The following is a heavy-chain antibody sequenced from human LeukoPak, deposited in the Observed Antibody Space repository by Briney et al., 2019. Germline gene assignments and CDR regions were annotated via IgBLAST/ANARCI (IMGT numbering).Heavy chain of an antibody. J-gene: IGHJ4*02. CDR2: IAYVGSNE. V-gene: IGHV3-30*04. Sequence: PGGSLRLSCATSGFTFSIYSLHWVRQAPGKGLEWVAAIAYVGSNEYYADSVKGRFTISRDNSKNTLYLQMNSLRPEDTAVYYCARADMATTYYFDYWGQGTPVTVSS. CDR1: GFTFSIYS. CDR3: ARADMATTYYFDY. D-gene: IGHD5-24*01.